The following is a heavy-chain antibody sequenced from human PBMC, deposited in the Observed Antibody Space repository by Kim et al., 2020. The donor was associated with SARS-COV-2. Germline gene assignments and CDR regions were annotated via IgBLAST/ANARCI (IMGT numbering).Heavy chain of an antibody. V-gene: IGHV2-70*01. CDR2: IDWDDDK. CDR3: ARISTTGDSSGLIDY. J-gene: IGHJ4*02. D-gene: IGHD3-22*01. Sequence: SGPTLVNPTQTLTLTCTFSGFSLSTSGMCVSWIRQPPGKALEWLALIDWDDDKYYSTSLKTRLTISKDTSKNQVVLTMTNMDPVDTATYYCARISTTGDSSGLIDYWGQGTLVTVSS. CDR1: GFSLSTSGMC.